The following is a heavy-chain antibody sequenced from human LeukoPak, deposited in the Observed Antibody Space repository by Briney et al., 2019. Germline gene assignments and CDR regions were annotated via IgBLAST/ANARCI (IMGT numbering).Heavy chain of an antibody. V-gene: IGHV3-23*01. Sequence: GGSLRLSCAASGFTFSTYAMSWVRQAPGKALEWVSVISGRGGSTSYADSVKGRFTISRDNSKNSLYLQMNSLRAEDTAVYYCAKDWGYGSGSYYPAYWGQGTPVTVPS. CDR1: GFTFSTYA. D-gene: IGHD3-10*01. CDR2: ISGRGGST. CDR3: AKDWGYGSGSYYPAY. J-gene: IGHJ4*02.